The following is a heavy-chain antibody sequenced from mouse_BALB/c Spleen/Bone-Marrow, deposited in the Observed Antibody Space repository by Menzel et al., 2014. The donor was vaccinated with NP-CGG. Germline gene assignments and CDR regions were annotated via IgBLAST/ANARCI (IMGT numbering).Heavy chain of an antibody. CDR2: IYPYNGGT. J-gene: IGHJ2*01. Sequence: EVQLVESGPELVKPGASVKISCKASGYTFTDYNMHWVKQSHGKSLEWIGYIYPYNGGTGYNQKFKSKATLTVDNSSSTAYMELRSLTSEDSAVYYCARGKFYYGNYVGLDYRGQGTTLTVSS. D-gene: IGHD2-1*01. CDR3: ARGKFYYGNYVGLDY. CDR1: GYTFTDYN. V-gene: IGHV1S29*02.